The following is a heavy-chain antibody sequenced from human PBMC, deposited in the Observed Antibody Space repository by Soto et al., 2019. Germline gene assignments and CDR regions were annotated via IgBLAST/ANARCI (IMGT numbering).Heavy chain of an antibody. V-gene: IGHV4-59*08. Sequence: QVQLQESGPGLVKPSETLSLTCTVSGGSISSYYWSWIRQPPGKGLEWIGYIYYSGSTNYNPSLKSRVTISVDTSKNQFSLKLSSETAADTAVYYCARLRFRLVGSSGWYVVDYWGQGTLVTVSS. CDR2: IYYSGST. J-gene: IGHJ4*02. CDR1: GGSISSYY. CDR3: ARLRFRLVGSSGWYVVDY. D-gene: IGHD6-19*01.